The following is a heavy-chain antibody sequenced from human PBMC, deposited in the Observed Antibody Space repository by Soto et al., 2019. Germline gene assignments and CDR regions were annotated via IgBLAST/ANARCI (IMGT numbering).Heavy chain of an antibody. CDR2: IWYDGSNK. Sequence: QVQLVESGGGVVQPGRSLRLSCAASGFTFSSYGMHWVRQAPGKGLEWVAVIWYDGSNKYYADSVKGRFTISRDNSKNTLYLQMNSLSAEDTAVYYCARDSPAYCGGDCPGGYWGQVTLVTVSS. J-gene: IGHJ4*02. CDR1: GFTFSSYG. CDR3: ARDSPAYCGGDCPGGY. V-gene: IGHV3-33*01. D-gene: IGHD2-21*02.